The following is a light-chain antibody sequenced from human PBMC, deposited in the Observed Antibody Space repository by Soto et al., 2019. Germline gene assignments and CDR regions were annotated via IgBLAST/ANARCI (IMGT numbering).Light chain of an antibody. CDR1: RDIDSY. V-gene: IGKV1-9*01. J-gene: IGKJ1*01. CDR2: DAS. Sequence: DIQLTQSPALLSASVGDRVTITCRASRDIDSYLAWYQLKPGKGPKLLIYDASTLKSGAPSRFSGSGSGTEFTLTISSLQPEDFATYYCQQLNIYPQTFGQGTKVEIK. CDR3: QQLNIYPQT.